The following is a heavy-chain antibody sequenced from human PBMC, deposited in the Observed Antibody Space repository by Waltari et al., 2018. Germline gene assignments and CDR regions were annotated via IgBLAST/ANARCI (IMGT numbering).Heavy chain of an antibody. CDR1: GFAYSGYE. J-gene: IGHJ4*02. V-gene: IGHV3-48*03. Sequence: EVHLVESGGGLVQPGRSLRLSCAASGFAYSGYEMNWVRQAPGKGLEWMADLSQTGTTIQYADSVRGRFTISRDNVKDSLYLQMSSLRAEDTAVYYCARDHSGWSLLWGQGTLVTVSS. D-gene: IGHD6-19*01. CDR3: ARDHSGWSLL. CDR2: LSQTGTTI.